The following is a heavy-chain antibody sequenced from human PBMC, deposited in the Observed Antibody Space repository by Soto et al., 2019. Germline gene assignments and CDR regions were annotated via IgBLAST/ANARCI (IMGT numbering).Heavy chain of an antibody. CDR1: GFTFDDYT. V-gene: IGHV3-43*01. J-gene: IGHJ3*02. Sequence: PGGSLRLSCAASGFTFDDYTMHWVRQAPGKGLEWVSLISWDGGSTYYADSVKGRFTISRDNSKNSLYLQMNSLRTEDTALYYCAKDLTPIAALDAFDIWGQGTMVTVSS. CDR2: ISWDGGST. CDR3: AKDLTPIAALDAFDI. D-gene: IGHD6-13*01.